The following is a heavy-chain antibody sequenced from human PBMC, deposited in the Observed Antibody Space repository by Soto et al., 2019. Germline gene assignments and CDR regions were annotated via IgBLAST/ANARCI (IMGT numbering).Heavy chain of an antibody. D-gene: IGHD6-19*01. CDR1: GGSISSGGYS. Sequence: SETLSLTCAVSGGSISSGGYSWSWIRQPPGKGLEWIGYIYHSGSTYYNPSLKSRVTISVDRSKNQFSLKLSSVTAADTAVYYCSRGSSSGWYLYYFDYWGQGTLVTVSS. CDR2: IYHSGST. CDR3: SRGSSSGWYLYYFDY. V-gene: IGHV4-30-2*01. J-gene: IGHJ4*02.